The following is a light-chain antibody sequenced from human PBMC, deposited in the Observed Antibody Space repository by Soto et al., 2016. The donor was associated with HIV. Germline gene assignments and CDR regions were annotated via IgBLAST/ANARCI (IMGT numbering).Light chain of an antibody. V-gene: IGLV3-21*04. CDR1: NVGSQS. CDR3: QVWDRSSDHVV. Sequence: SYELTQPPSVSVALGKTATITCGGDNVGSQSVHWHQQRPGQALILIIFDNSDRPSGIPDRFSGSKSGNTATLRISRAEAGDEAAYYCQVWDRSSDHVVFGGGTKVSVL. J-gene: IGLJ2*01. CDR2: DNS.